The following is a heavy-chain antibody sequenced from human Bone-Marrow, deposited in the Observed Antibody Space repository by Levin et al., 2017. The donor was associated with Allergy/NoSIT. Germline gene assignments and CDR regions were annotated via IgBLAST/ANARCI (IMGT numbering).Heavy chain of an antibody. CDR1: GSTFTNHW. D-gene: IGHD1-26*01. V-gene: IGHV5-10-1*01. CDR2: IDPSDSYT. CDR3: AIHDVSMGGWDETLLKL. J-gene: IGHJ3*01. Sequence: GESLKISCKDSGSTFTNHWISWVRQMPGKGLEWMGRIDPSDSYTNYNPSFEGHVTISADKSINTAYLQWSSLKASDTAVYYCAIHDVSMGGWDETLLKLWGQGTMVTVSS.